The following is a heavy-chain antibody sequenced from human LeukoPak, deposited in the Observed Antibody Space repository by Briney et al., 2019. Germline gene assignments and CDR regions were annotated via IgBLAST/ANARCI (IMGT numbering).Heavy chain of an antibody. Sequence: SGPTLVNPTQTLTLTCILSGFSLSTSGVGVGWIRQPPGKALEWLALIYWHDDKRYSPSLKTRLTITKDTSKNQVVLTMTNMDPVDAATHYCVHLLEVAGPGNDAFDIWGQGTMVTVSS. CDR2: IYWHDDK. V-gene: IGHV2-5*01. CDR1: GFSLSTSGVG. J-gene: IGHJ3*02. D-gene: IGHD6-19*01. CDR3: VHLLEVAGPGNDAFDI.